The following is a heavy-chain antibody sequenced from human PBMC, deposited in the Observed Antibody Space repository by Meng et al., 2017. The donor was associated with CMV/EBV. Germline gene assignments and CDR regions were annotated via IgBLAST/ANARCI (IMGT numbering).Heavy chain of an antibody. CDR2: IIPILSIA. J-gene: IGHJ2*01. CDR3: ARFARSTSHYWYFDL. V-gene: IGHV1-69*04. Sequence: SVKVSCKASGGTFSSYAISWVRQAPGQGLEWMGRIIPILSIANYAQKFQGRVTITADKSTSTAYMELSSLRSEDTAVYYCARFARSTSHYWYFDLWGRGTLVTVSS. CDR1: GGTFSSYA. D-gene: IGHD2-2*01.